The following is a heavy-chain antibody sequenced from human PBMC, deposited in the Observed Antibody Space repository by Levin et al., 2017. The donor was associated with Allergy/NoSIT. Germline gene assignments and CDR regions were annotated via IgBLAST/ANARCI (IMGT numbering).Heavy chain of an antibody. J-gene: IGHJ4*02. CDR2: ISGSTGRT. Sequence: GGSLRLSCAASGFTFSSYGMSWVRQAPGKGLEWVSSISGSTGRTYYADSGKGRFTISRDNSKNTLYLQMNSLRAEDTAVYYCAKCFGSCYSGDLFDYWGQGTLVTVSS. CDR3: AKCFGSCYSGDLFDY. V-gene: IGHV3-23*01. CDR1: GFTFSSYG. D-gene: IGHD2-15*01.